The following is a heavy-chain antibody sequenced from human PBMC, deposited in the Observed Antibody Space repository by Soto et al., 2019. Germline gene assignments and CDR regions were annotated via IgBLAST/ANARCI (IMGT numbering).Heavy chain of an antibody. Sequence: QGQLVQSGPEVKKPGASVKVSCKASGYTFSRYGISWVRQAPGQGREGMGWISGYNGDTKYAQKVQGRVTMTIDTSTYTAYMELRSLTSDDTAIYYCAKNGQPPYYYYGMDVWGQGTTVTVSS. V-gene: IGHV1-18*01. CDR2: ISGYNGDT. CDR3: AKNGQPPYYYYGMDV. D-gene: IGHD2-8*01. CDR1: GYTFSRYG. J-gene: IGHJ6*02.